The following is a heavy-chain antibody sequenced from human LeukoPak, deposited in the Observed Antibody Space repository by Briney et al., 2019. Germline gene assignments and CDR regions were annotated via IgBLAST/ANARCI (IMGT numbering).Heavy chain of an antibody. J-gene: IGHJ4*02. D-gene: IGHD5-24*01. CDR3: ARRRGDGYNSPFDY. CDR2: IYPGDSDT. CDR1: GYSSNTYW. V-gene: IGHV5-51*01. Sequence: GEPLKISFTGSGYSSNTYWIGWVRQMPGKGLEWMGNIYPGDSDTRYSPSFQAQVTISADKSISTAYLQWSSLKASDTAMYYCARRRGDGYNSPFDYWGQGTLVTVSS.